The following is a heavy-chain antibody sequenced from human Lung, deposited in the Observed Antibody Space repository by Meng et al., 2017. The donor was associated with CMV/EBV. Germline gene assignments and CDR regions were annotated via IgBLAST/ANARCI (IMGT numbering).Heavy chain of an antibody. CDR2: INSDGSST. Sequence: GGSXRLXCAASGFTFSSYWMHWVRQAPGKGLVWVSRINSDGSSTSYADSVKGRFTISRDNAKNTLYLQMNSLRAEDTAVYYCAREIAAAGSGFYYYGMDVXGQGTTVTVSS. CDR3: AREIAAAGSGFYYYGMDV. V-gene: IGHV3-74*01. J-gene: IGHJ6*02. D-gene: IGHD6-13*01. CDR1: GFTFSSYW.